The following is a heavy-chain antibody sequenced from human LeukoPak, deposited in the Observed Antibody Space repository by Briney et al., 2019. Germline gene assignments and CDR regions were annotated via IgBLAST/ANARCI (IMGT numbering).Heavy chain of an antibody. J-gene: IGHJ5*02. CDR3: AADVSSTFPNWIDP. CDR2: IWNSGST. V-gene: IGHV4-31*03. CDR1: GDSISSRTYY. D-gene: IGHD6-6*01. Sequence: SQTLSLTCSVSGDSISSRTYYWTWIRQYPEKGLEWIGHIWNSGSTNYNPSLKSRVTVSVDTSKNQFSLTLTSVTAADTALYYCAADVSSTFPNWIDPWGQGIPVIVSS.